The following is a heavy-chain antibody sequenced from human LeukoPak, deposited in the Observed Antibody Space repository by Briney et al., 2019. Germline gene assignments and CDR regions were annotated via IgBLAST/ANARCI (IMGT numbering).Heavy chain of an antibody. Sequence: SETLSLTCAVYGGSFSGYCWRWIRQPPGKGLEWIVEINHSGSTNYKPPLKSRVTISVYTSKNQFSLKLISVTAADTAVYYCARGPNYHMDVWGKGTTVTVSS. CDR2: INHSGST. CDR1: GGSFSGYC. J-gene: IGHJ6*03. CDR3: ARGPNYHMDV. V-gene: IGHV4-34*01.